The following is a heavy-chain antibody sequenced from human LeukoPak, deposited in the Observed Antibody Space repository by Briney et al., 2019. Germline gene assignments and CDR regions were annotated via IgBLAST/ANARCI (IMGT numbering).Heavy chain of an antibody. D-gene: IGHD2/OR15-2a*01. CDR3: ATVSDQLDY. V-gene: IGHV4-39*02. CDR1: GGSISSSRYY. CDR2: MYYSGST. Sequence: PSETLSLTCTVSGGSISSSRYYWGWIRQPPGKGLEWIGSMYYSGSTYCNPSLKSRVTISVDTSKNHFSLKLSSVTAADTAVYYCATVSDQLDYWGQGTLVTVSA. J-gene: IGHJ4*02.